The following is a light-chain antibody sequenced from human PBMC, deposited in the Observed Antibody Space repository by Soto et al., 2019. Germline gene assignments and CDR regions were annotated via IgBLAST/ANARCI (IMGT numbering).Light chain of an antibody. J-gene: IGLJ1*01. CDR2: DVS. Sequence: QSVLTQPASVSGSPGQSITISCTGTSSDVGDYNYVSWYQQHPGKAPKLLIYDVSIRPSGVSNRFSGSKSGNTASLTISGLQAEDEADYYCSSYTSGSALEVFGLGTKVTVL. CDR1: SSDVGDYNY. CDR3: SSYTSGSALEV. V-gene: IGLV2-14*01.